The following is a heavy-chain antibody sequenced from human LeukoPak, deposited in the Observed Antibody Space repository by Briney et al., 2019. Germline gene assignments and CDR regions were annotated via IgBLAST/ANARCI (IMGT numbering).Heavy chain of an antibody. CDR3: ARDHTRIAVAGYYFDY. V-gene: IGHV3-21*01. Sequence: PGGSLRLSCAASGFRFSKYAMAWVRQAPGKGLEWVSGISGSGGDSYYADSVKGRFTISRDNAKNSLYLQMNSLRAEDTAVYYCARDHTRIAVAGYYFDYWGQGTLVTVSS. J-gene: IGHJ4*02. CDR2: ISGSGGDS. D-gene: IGHD6-19*01. CDR1: GFRFSKYA.